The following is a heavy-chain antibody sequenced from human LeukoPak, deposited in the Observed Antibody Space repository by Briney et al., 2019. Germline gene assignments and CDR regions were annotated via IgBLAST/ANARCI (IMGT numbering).Heavy chain of an antibody. Sequence: GGPLRLSCAVSGFTFTNYAMSWVRQAPGKGLEWVSRISGSGSGGSTSYADSVRGRFIISRDNSKNTLYLQMNSLRAEDTAVYYCAKLLMANDYGDPWGQGTLVTVSS. CDR3: AKLLMANDYGDP. V-gene: IGHV3-23*01. J-gene: IGHJ5*02. CDR2: ISGSGSGGST. CDR1: GFTFTNYA. D-gene: IGHD4-17*01.